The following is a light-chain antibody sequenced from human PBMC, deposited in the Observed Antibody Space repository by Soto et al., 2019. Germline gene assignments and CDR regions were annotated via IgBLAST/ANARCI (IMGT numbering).Light chain of an antibody. J-gene: IGKJ1*01. V-gene: IGKV1-5*01. CDR2: DAS. CDR3: QQYNSFWT. CDR1: QSIGTW. Sequence: DIQMTQSPSTLSASVGDRVTITYRASQSIGTWLAWFQQKPGEAPKLLIYDASALESGVPSRLSGSGSGTEFTLTISSLQPDDLATYHCQQYNSFWTFGQGTRWISN.